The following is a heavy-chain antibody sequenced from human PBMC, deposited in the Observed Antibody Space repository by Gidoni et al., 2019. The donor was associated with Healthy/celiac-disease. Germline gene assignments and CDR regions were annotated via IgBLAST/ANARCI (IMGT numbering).Heavy chain of an antibody. CDR2: IKSKTDGGTT. CDR3: TTKYYYGSGSYSFYGMDV. Sequence: EVQLVESGGGLVKPGGSLRLSCAASGFTFSNAWMNWVRQAPGKGLEWVGRIKSKTDGGTTDYAAPVKGRFTISRDDSKNTLYLQMNSLKTEDTAVYYCTTKYYYGSGSYSFYGMDVWGQGTTVTVSS. CDR1: GFTFSNAW. D-gene: IGHD3-10*01. V-gene: IGHV3-15*07. J-gene: IGHJ6*02.